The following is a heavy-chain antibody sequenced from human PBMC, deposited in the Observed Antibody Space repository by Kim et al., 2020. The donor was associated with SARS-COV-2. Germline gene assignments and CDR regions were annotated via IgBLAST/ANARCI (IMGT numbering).Heavy chain of an antibody. V-gene: IGHV3-30*07. D-gene: IGHD3-16*01. J-gene: IGHJ4*02. CDR3: ARGPYDYVWGSPPGVFDY. Sequence: VKGRFTISRDNSKNTLYLQMNSLRAEDTAVYYCARGPYDYVWGSPPGVFDYWGQGTLVTVSS.